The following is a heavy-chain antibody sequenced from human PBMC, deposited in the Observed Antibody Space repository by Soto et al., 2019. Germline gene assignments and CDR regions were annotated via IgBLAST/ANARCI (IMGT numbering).Heavy chain of an antibody. V-gene: IGHV4-34*01. D-gene: IGHD3-10*01. CDR3: ARGVGGNYYYYYGMDV. CDR2: INRSGST. J-gene: IGHJ6*02. Sequence: SETLSLTCAVYGGSFSGYYWSWIRQPPGKGLEWIGEINRSGSTNYNPSLKSRVTISVDTSKNQSSLKLSSVTAADTAVYYCARGVGGNYYYYYGMDVWGQGTTVTVS. CDR1: GGSFSGYY.